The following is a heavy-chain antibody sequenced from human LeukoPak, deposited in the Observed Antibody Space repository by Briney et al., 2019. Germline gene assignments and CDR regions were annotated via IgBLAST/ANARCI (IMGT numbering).Heavy chain of an antibody. D-gene: IGHD4-11*01. CDR2: ISYDGSNK. V-gene: IGHV3-30-3*01. CDR1: GFTFSSYA. CDR3: ARAAGNDYPVY. Sequence: GGSLRLSCAASGFTFSSYAMHWVRQAPGKGLEWVALISYDGSNKYYADSVKGRFTISRDNSKNTLYLQMNSLRAEDTAVYYCARAAGNDYPVYWGQGTLVTVSS. J-gene: IGHJ4*02.